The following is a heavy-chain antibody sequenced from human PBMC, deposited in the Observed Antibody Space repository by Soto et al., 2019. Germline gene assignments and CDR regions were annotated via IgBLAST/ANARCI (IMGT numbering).Heavy chain of an antibody. J-gene: IGHJ6*02. CDR1: GYTFTTYE. CDR3: AREKIWFGELLPSYYYYGMDV. D-gene: IGHD3-10*01. V-gene: IGHV1-8*01. CDR2: MNPNTGNT. Sequence: GSVKVSCKASGYTFTTYEINWVRQATGQGLEWMGWMNPNTGNTGYAQKFKGRVTMTRDTSISTAYMELSSLRSEDTAVYYCAREKIWFGELLPSYYYYGMDVWGRGTTVTVSS.